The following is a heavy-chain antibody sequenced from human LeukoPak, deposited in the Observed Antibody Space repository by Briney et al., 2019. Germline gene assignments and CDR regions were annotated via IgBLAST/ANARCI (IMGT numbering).Heavy chain of an antibody. V-gene: IGHV4-30-2*01. Sequence: SETLSLTCAVSGGSISSGGYSWSWIRQPPGKGLEWIGNVSHSGSTYYNPSLKSRVTISVDRSKNPYSLKLSSVTAADTAVYYCARDSYQDYYGRFDPWGQGTLVIVSS. CDR3: ARDSYQDYYGRFDP. D-gene: IGHD3-10*01. J-gene: IGHJ5*02. CDR1: GGSISSGGYS. CDR2: VSHSGST.